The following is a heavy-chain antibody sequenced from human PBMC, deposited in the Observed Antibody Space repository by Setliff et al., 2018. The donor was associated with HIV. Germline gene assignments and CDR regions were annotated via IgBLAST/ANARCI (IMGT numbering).Heavy chain of an antibody. CDR3: ARPGTSGWLYFDY. V-gene: IGHV4-59*08. CDR2: IYYSGST. J-gene: IGHJ4*02. CDR1: GGSISSYY. Sequence: SETLSLTCTVSGGSISSYYWSWIRQPPGKGLEWIGYIYYSGSTNYNPSLKSRVTISVDTSKNQFSLKLSSVTAADTAVYYCARPGTSGWLYFDYWGQGTLVTVSS. D-gene: IGHD6-19*01.